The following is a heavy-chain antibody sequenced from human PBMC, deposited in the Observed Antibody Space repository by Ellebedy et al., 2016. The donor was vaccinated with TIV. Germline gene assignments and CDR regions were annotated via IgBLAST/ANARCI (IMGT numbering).Heavy chain of an antibody. CDR2: FDPVEGEA. J-gene: IGHJ6*02. CDR1: GYRLSEVS. V-gene: IGHV1-24*01. D-gene: IGHD3-22*01. CDR3: TTALVVITTSLYYYGMDV. Sequence: ALVKVSCKVSGYRLSEVSVHWVRQPPGKGLEWMGGFDPVEGEAIYEQRFQGRITMTEDTGTNTVYMELRSLKSDDTAVYYCTTALVVITTSLYYYGMDVWGQGTTVTVSS.